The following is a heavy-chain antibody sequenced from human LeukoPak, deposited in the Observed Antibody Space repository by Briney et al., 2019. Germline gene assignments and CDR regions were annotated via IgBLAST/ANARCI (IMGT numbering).Heavy chain of an antibody. D-gene: IGHD2-15*01. CDR2: IYYSGST. J-gene: IGHJ4*02. V-gene: IGHV4-59*08. CDR3: ARHTLVAASSFDY. Sequence: PSETLSLTCTVSGGSISSYYWSWIRRPPGKGLEWIGYIYYSGSTNYNPSLKSRVTISVDTSKNQFSLNLSSVTAADTAVYYCARHTLVAASSFDYWGRGTLVTVSS. CDR1: GGSISSYY.